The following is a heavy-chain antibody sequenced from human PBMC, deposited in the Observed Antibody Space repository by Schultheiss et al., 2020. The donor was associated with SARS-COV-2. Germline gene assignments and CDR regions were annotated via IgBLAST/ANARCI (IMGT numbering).Heavy chain of an antibody. J-gene: IGHJ6*02. Sequence: GGSLRLSCAASGFTFSDYYMSWIRQAPGKGLEWVSYISSSSSYTNYADSVKGRFTISRDNAKNSLYLQMNSLRAEDTAVYYCARDQRYSYGSGETGYYGMDVWGQGTTVTVSS. CDR3: ARDQRYSYGSGETGYYGMDV. V-gene: IGHV3-11*06. D-gene: IGHD5-18*01. CDR2: ISSSSSYT. CDR1: GFTFSDYY.